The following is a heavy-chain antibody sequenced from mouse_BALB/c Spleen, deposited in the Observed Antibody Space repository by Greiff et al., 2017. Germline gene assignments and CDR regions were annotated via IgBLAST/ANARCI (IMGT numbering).Heavy chain of an antibody. CDR1: GYTFTSYY. J-gene: IGHJ3*01. CDR2: IYPGNVNT. CDR3: ARGGGLVVCIGDDDYDVPAY. D-gene: IGHD2-13*01. Sequence: QVQLQQSGPELVKPGASVRISCKASGYTFTSYYIHWVKQRPGQGLEWIGWIYPGNVNTKYNEKFKGKATLTADKSSSTAYMQLSSLTSEDSAVYFCARGGGLVVCIGDDDYDVPAYWGQGTLVTVSA. V-gene: IGHV1S56*01.